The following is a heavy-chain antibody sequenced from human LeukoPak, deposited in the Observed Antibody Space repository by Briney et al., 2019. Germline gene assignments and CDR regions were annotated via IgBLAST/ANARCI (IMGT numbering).Heavy chain of an antibody. CDR2: ISAYNGNT. CDR3: ARSSMVRGVSPMDV. Sequence: ASVKVSCKASGYTFTSYGISWVRQAPGQGLEWMGWISAYNGNTNYAQKLQGRVTMTTDTSTSTAHMELRSLRSDDTAVYYCARSSMVRGVSPMDVWGQGTTVTVSS. CDR1: GYTFTSYG. J-gene: IGHJ6*02. D-gene: IGHD3-10*01. V-gene: IGHV1-18*01.